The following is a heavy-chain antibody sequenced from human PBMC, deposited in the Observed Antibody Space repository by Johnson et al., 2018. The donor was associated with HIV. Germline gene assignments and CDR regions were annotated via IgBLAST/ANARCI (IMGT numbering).Heavy chain of an antibody. V-gene: IGHV3-20*04. CDR2: INWNGGST. Sequence: VQLVESGGGVVRPGGSLRLSCAASGFTFDDYGMSWVRQAPGKGLEWVSGINWNGGSTGYADSVKGRFTIPRDNAKRSLYLQMNSLRVEDTALFFCARDRYPPYDAFDMWGQGTMVTVAS. CDR1: GFTFDDYG. D-gene: IGHD1-1*01. CDR3: ARDRYPPYDAFDM. J-gene: IGHJ3*02.